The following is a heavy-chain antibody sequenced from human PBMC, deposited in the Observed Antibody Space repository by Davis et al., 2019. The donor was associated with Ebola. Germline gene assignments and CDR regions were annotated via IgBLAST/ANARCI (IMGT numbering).Heavy chain of an antibody. D-gene: IGHD1-26*01. J-gene: IGHJ4*02. CDR3: ARRVGARSGFDY. V-gene: IGHV1-8*01. CDR2: MNPNSGNT. Sequence: VSVKVSCKASGYTFTNYDINWVRQATGQGLEWMGWMNPNSGNTGYAQKFQGRITMTRNISISTAYMELSSLRSEDTAVYYCARRVGARSGFDYWDQGSLVTVSS. CDR1: GYTFTNYD.